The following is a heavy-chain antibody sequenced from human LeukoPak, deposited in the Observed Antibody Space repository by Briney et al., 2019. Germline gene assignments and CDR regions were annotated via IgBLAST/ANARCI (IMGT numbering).Heavy chain of an antibody. CDR1: GFTFSTYA. J-gene: IGHJ4*02. Sequence: GGSLRLSCAASGFTFSTYAMTWVRQAPGKGLEWVSGINSNGDEIYYADSVRGRFTLSRDNSNNALYLQMDSLRTEDTAVYYCANWIGSSSRDYWGQGTLVTVSS. CDR3: ANWIGSSSRDY. CDR2: INSNGDEI. D-gene: IGHD6-6*01. V-gene: IGHV3-23*01.